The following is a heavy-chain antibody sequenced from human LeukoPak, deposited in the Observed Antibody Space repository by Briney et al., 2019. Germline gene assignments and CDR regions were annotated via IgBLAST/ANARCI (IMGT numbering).Heavy chain of an antibody. V-gene: IGHV4-30-4*01. Sequence: SETLSLTCTVSGGSISSGDYYWSWIRQPPGKGLEWIGYIYYSGSTYYNPSLKSRVTISVDTSKNQFSLKLSSVTAADTAVYYCARDRGYSSGWYPDYWGQGTLVTVSS. CDR3: ARDRGYSSGWYPDY. J-gene: IGHJ4*02. D-gene: IGHD6-19*01. CDR2: IYYSGST. CDR1: GGSISSGDYY.